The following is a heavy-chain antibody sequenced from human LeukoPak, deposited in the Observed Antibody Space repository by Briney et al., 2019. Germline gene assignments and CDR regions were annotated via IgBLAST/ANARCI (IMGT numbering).Heavy chain of an antibody. CDR1: GFTFSSYW. CDR3: ARDRSIAVAGLFDY. Sequence: TGGSLRLSCAASGFTFSSYWMHWVRQAPGKGLVWVSRINTDGSSTSYADSVKGRFTISRDNAKNTLYPQMNSLRAEDTAVYYCARDRSIAVAGLFDYWGQGTLVTVSS. CDR2: INTDGSST. V-gene: IGHV3-74*01. J-gene: IGHJ4*02. D-gene: IGHD6-19*01.